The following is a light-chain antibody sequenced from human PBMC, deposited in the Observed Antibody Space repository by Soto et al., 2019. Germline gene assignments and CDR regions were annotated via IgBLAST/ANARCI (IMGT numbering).Light chain of an antibody. V-gene: IGKV3-15*01. CDR1: QSVSSN. CDR2: GAS. J-gene: IGKJ4*01. Sequence: EVVVTQSPATLSVSPGERATLSCRASQSVSSNLAWYQQKPGQAPRLLIYGASTRATGIPARFSGSGSGTEFTLTISRLEPEDFAVYYCQQYDSSRLTFGGGTKVDIK. CDR3: QQYDSSRLT.